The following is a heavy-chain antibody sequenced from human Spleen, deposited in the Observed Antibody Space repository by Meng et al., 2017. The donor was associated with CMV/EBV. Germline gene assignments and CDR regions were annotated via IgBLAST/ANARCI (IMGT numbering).Heavy chain of an antibody. J-gene: IGHJ4*02. CDR1: GGTNRRRNR. Sequence: GGTNRRRNRRTRVRKTRGKGRERKGEREQSGKTKYNPSLKRRVTMSMDRSKNEFYRKLTSVTAADTAIYYCAGGSSSQGFEYWGRGTLVTVSS. CDR3: AGGSSSQGFEY. V-gene: IGHV4-4*02. CDR2: REQSGKT.